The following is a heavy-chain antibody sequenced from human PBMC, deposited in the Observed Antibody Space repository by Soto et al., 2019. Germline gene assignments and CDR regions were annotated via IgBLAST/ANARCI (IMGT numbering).Heavy chain of an antibody. D-gene: IGHD3-9*01. CDR3: AKAMDYDILTGYATLPFDY. J-gene: IGHJ4*02. Sequence: SLRLSCAASGFTFDDYAMHGVRQAPGKGLEWVSGISWNSGSIGYADSVKGRFTISRDNAKNSLYLQMNSLRAEDTALYYCAKAMDYDILTGYATLPFDYWGQGTLVTVSS. V-gene: IGHV3-9*01. CDR2: ISWNSGSI. CDR1: GFTFDDYA.